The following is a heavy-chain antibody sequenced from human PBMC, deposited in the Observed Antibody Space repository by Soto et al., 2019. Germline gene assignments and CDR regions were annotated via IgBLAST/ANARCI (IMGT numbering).Heavy chain of an antibody. CDR3: AKPPGFNNVVPAYFDY. V-gene: IGHV3-23*04. CDR1: GFTFSAYA. Sequence: EVQLVDSGGGLVQPGESLRLSCAGSGFTFSAYAMSWVRQAPGKGLEWVSSISASAITTYNTDSVRGRFTISRDNSRNTVYLQMKSLRAEDTAVYFCAKPPGFNNVVPAYFDYWGGGTRVTVSS. D-gene: IGHD2-15*01. J-gene: IGHJ4*02. CDR2: ISASAITT.